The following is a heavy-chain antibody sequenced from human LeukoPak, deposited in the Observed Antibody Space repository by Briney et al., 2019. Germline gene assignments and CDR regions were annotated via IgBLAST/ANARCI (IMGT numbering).Heavy chain of an antibody. Sequence: ASVKVSCKASGYTFTGYYIHWVRQAPGQGPEWMGWINPNSGGTNYTQKFQGRVTMTRDTSISTAYVELSRLTSDDTAVYYCARPPHYYYGMDVWGQGTTIIVSS. CDR1: GYTFTGYY. V-gene: IGHV1-2*02. J-gene: IGHJ6*02. CDR3: ARPPHYYYGMDV. CDR2: INPNSGGT.